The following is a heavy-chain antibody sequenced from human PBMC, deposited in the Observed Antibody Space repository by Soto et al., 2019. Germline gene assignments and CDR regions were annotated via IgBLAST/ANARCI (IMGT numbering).Heavy chain of an antibody. CDR1: GGSIRSGGYY. V-gene: IGHV4-31*03. CDR2: IYYSGNT. Sequence: SETLSLTCTVSGGSIRSGGYYWSWVRQNPRRGLEWIGNIYYSGNTYYNPSLKSRLTISVDTSKDQFSLNLSSVTAADTAVYYCARDRLMATAGTARHYFGLDVWGQGTTVTVSS. D-gene: IGHD5-18*01. CDR3: ARDRLMATAGTARHYFGLDV. J-gene: IGHJ6*02.